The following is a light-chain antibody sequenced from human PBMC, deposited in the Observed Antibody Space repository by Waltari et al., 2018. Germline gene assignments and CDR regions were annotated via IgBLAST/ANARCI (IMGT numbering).Light chain of an antibody. V-gene: IGKV3-11*01. CDR2: DSF. Sequence: EIVLTQSPATLSLSPGDRATLSCRASQSLSGFLAWYQQKPGQAPRLLIYDSFNRATGIPARFSGSGSETDFTLTISSLEPEDSAVYYCQQRTNWPPWTFGQGTKVEVK. CDR3: QQRTNWPPWT. CDR1: QSLSGF. J-gene: IGKJ1*01.